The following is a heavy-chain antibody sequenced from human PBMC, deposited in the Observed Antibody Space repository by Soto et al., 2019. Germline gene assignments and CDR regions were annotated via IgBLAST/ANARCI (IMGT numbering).Heavy chain of an antibody. CDR3: ARDYNGFDF. J-gene: IGHJ4*02. CDR2: TYLRSKWYH. Sequence: SQTLSLTGASSGDSVSSNSAAWNWIGQSPSGGLEWLGRTYLRSKWYHDYALSVKSRITIDPDTSKNQFSLQLTSVTPEDTAVYYCARDYNGFDFWGQGTLVTVSS. CDR1: GDSVSSNSAA. D-gene: IGHD1-1*01. V-gene: IGHV6-1*01.